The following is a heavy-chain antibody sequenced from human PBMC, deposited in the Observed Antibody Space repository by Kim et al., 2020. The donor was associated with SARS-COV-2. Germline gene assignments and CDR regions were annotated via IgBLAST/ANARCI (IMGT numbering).Heavy chain of an antibody. J-gene: IGHJ4*02. Sequence: GESLKISCKGSGYTFTNYWISWVRQLPGKGLEWMGRIDPSDSFTNYGPSFQRHVTIPLDKSIRTAYLQWSSLEASDTAMYYCARTQKPYASGSIYYCLFDFGGLGTLVTVSS. CDR1: GYTFTNYW. CDR3: ARTQKPYASGSIYYCLFDF. V-gene: IGHV5-10-1*01. CDR2: IDPSDSFT. D-gene: IGHD3-22*01.